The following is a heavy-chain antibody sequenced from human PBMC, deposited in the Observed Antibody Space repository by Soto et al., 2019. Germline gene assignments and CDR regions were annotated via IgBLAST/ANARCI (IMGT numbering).Heavy chain of an antibody. Sequence: GASVKVSCKASGYTFTSYDINWVRQATGQGLEWMGWMNPNSGNTGYAQKFQGRVTMTRNTSISTAYMELSSLRSEDTAVYYCARVGGVPAAIVHLPDGDTQDSRTLWDNTVTTSPDYYYYYGMDVWGQGTTVTVSS. V-gene: IGHV1-8*01. CDR2: MNPNSGNT. D-gene: IGHD2-2*02. CDR3: ARVGGVPAAIVHLPDGDTQDSRTLWDNTVTTSPDYYYYYGMDV. J-gene: IGHJ6*02. CDR1: GYTFTSYD.